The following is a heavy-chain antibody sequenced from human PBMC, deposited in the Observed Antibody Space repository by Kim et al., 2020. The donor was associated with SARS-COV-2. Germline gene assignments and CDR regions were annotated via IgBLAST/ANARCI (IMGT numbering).Heavy chain of an antibody. Sequence: GSLRLSCAASGFTFSNSWMHWVRQAPGKGLVWVSRINPDGSTTSYADSVKGRFTISRDNAKNTLFLQMNSLRAEDTAVYYCTKADYSGSYYWGQGTLVT. V-gene: IGHV3-74*01. CDR2: INPDGSTT. D-gene: IGHD1-26*01. CDR1: GFTFSNSW. CDR3: TKADYSGSYY. J-gene: IGHJ4*02.